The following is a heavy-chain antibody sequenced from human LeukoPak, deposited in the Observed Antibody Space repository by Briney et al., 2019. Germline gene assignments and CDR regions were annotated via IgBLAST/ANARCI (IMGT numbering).Heavy chain of an antibody. CDR3: ARDLSQLDYGMDV. CDR2: INPNSGGT. V-gene: IGHV1-2*02. Sequence: ASVKVSCKASGYTFTGYYMHWVRQAPGQGLEWMGWINPNSGGTNYAQKFQGRVTMTRDTSISTAYMELSRLRSDDAAVYYCARDLSQLDYGMDVWGQGTTVTVSS. D-gene: IGHD2-2*01. J-gene: IGHJ6*02. CDR1: GYTFTGYY.